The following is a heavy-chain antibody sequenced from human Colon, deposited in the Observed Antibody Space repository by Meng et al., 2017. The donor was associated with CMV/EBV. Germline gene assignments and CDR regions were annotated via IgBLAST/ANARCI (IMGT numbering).Heavy chain of an antibody. V-gene: IGHV1-69*04. D-gene: IGHD2-15*01. J-gene: IGHJ5*02. CDR3: ARDCSGGSCYGEGFDP. CDR1: GGTFSKCT. Sequence: SGGTFSKCTIGWVRQAPGQGLVWMGRIIPILGIANYAQKLQGRVTITADNSTNTVYMELSSLRYEDTAVYYCARDCSGGSCYGEGFDPWGQGTLVTVSS. CDR2: IIPILGIA.